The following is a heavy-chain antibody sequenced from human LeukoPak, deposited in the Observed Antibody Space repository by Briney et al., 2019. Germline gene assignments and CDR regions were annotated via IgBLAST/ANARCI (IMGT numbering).Heavy chain of an antibody. CDR3: ASGMSLAGDGPFDY. Sequence: GGSLRLSCAASGFTFSSYGMDWVRQAPGKGLEWVSGVSNRDGRAYYADSVKGRFTVSRDNSKNTLHLQMNSLRAEDTALYYCASGMSLAGDGPFDYWGQGTLVTVST. J-gene: IGHJ4*02. D-gene: IGHD6-19*01. CDR2: VSNRDGRA. V-gene: IGHV3-23*01. CDR1: GFTFSSYG.